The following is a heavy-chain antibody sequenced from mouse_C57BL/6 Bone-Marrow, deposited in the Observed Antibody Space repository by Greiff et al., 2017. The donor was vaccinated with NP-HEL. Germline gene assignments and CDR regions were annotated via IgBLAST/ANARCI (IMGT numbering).Heavy chain of an antibody. J-gene: IGHJ3*01. V-gene: IGHV5-9-1*02. CDR2: ISSGGDYI. CDR3: TRGGAWFAY. CDR1: GFTFSSYA. Sequence: EVMLVESGEGLVKPGGSLKLSCAASGFTFSSYAMSWVRQTPEKRLEWVAYISSGGDYIYYADTVKGRFTISRDNARNTLYLQMSGLKSEDTAMYYCTRGGAWFAYWGQGTLVTVSA.